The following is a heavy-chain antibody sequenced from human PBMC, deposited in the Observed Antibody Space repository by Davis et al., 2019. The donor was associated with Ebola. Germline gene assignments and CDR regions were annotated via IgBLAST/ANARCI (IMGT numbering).Heavy chain of an antibody. D-gene: IGHD3-10*01. J-gene: IGHJ6*04. CDR3: ATLWFGELLGMDV. Sequence: AASVKVSCKASGGTFSSYTISWVRQAPGQGLEWMGRIIPILGIANYAQKFQGRVTITADKSTSTAYMELSSLRSDDTAVYYCATLWFGELLGMDVWGKGTTVTVSS. CDR2: IIPILGIA. V-gene: IGHV1-69*02. CDR1: GGTFSSYT.